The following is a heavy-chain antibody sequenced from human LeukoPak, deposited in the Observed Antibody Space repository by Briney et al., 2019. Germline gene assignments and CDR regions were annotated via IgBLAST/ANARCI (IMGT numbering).Heavy chain of an antibody. CDR3: ARQRGRNWFDP. CDR2: IYHSGST. V-gene: IGHV4-39*01. Sequence: SETLSLTCTVSGGSISSSSYYWGWIRQPPGKGLEWIGSIYHSGSTYYNPSLKSRVTLSVDTSKNQFSLKLNSVTAADTAVYYCARQRGRNWFDPWGQGTLVTVSS. J-gene: IGHJ5*02. CDR1: GGSISSSSYY. D-gene: IGHD3-16*01.